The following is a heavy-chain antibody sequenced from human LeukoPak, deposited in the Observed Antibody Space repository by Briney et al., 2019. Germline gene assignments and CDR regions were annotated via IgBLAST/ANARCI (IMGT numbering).Heavy chain of an antibody. V-gene: IGHV3-21*01. J-gene: IGHJ4*02. CDR3: ASQQSGRVA. D-gene: IGHD6-25*01. Sequence: TGGSLRLSCAASGFTFSSFSMNWVRQAPGKGLEWVSSISGSSSYIIYADSVKGRFTISRDNAKNSLYLQMNSLRAEDTAVYYCASQQSGRVAWGQGTLVTVSS. CDR1: GFTFSSFS. CDR2: ISGSSSYI.